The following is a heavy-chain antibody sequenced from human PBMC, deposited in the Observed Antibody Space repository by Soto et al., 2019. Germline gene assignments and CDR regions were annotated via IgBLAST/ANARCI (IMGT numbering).Heavy chain of an antibody. CDR1: GGSISSSSYY. D-gene: IGHD4-17*01. V-gene: IGHV4-39*01. CDR2: IYYSGST. Sequence: SETLSLTCTVSGGSISSSSYYWGWIRQPPGKGLEWIGSIYYSGSTYYNPSLKSRVTISVDTSKNQFSLKLSSVTAADTAVYYCATLYGDYVSYWGQGTLVTVSS. CDR3: ATLYGDYVSY. J-gene: IGHJ4*02.